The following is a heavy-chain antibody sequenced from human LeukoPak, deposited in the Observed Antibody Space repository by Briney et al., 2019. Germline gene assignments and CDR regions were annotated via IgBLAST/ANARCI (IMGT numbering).Heavy chain of an antibody. D-gene: IGHD4-17*01. CDR2: VNHSGYT. V-gene: IGHV4-34*01. CDR1: GMSFSSYY. J-gene: IGHJ4*01. Sequence: SETLSLTCAVSGMSFSSYYWSWIRQPPGKGLEWIGEVNHSGYTNDNPSLKSRVTISVDTSKNQFSLRLRSVTAADTAVYFCARMTTGHDFWGHGTLVTVSS. CDR3: ARMTTGHDF.